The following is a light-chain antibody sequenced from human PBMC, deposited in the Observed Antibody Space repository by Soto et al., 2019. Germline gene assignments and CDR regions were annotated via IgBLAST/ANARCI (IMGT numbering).Light chain of an antibody. CDR3: HQYGTFPIT. Sequence: DIVMTQSPDSLAVSLGERATINCKSSQSVLYSSNNKNYLAWYQQKPGQPPKLLIYWASTRESGVPDRFSGSGSGTDFTLTISSLQAEDVAVYYCHQYGTFPITFGQGTRLEIK. V-gene: IGKV4-1*01. CDR1: QSVLYSSNNKNY. J-gene: IGKJ5*01. CDR2: WAS.